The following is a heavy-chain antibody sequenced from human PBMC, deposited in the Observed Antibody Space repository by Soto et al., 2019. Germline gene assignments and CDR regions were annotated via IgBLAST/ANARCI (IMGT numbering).Heavy chain of an antibody. J-gene: IGHJ4*02. D-gene: IGHD3-3*01. CDR2: ISRSSIYI. CDR1: GFTFSSYS. V-gene: IGHV3-21*01. Sequence: GGSLRLSCAASGFTFSSYSMNWVRQAPGKGLERVSSISRSSIYIYYADSVKGRFTISRDNAKNSLYLQMNSLRVEDTAVYYCVIDGGYDFWSGYSHLHFDYWGQGTLVTVSS. CDR3: VIDGGYDFWSGYSHLHFDY.